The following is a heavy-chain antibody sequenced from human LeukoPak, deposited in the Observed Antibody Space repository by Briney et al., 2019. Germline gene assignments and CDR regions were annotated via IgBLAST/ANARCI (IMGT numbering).Heavy chain of an antibody. CDR1: GYSFTSYW. CDR3: ARVGSSSWYYYYYMDV. CDR2: IYPGDSDT. D-gene: IGHD6-13*01. V-gene: IGHV5-51*01. J-gene: IGHJ6*03. Sequence: GESLKISCKASGYSFTSYWIGWVRLMPGKGLEWMRIIYPGDSDTRYSPSFQGQVTISADKSISTAYLQWSSLKASDTAMYYCARVGSSSWYYYYYMDVWGKGTTVTISS.